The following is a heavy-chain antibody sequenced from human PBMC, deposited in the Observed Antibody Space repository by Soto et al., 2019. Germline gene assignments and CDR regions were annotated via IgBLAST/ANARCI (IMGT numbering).Heavy chain of an antibody. CDR3: ARGHIYFDY. J-gene: IGHJ4*02. CDR2: ISSSSSYT. Sequence: QVQLVESGGGLVRPGGSLRLSCAASGFTFRDYYMTWIRQAPGKGLEWLAYISSSSSYTNYADSVKGRFTISRDNAKNSLYLQMNRLTAEDTAIYYCARGHIYFDYWGQGTLVTVSS. D-gene: IGHD3-10*01. V-gene: IGHV3-11*06. CDR1: GFTFRDYY.